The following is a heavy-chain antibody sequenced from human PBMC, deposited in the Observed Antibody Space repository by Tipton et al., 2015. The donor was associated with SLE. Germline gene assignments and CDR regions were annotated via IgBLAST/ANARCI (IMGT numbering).Heavy chain of an antibody. CDR3: AKRCSGGSCYSEDY. V-gene: IGHV3-23*01. Sequence: GSLRLSCAASGFTFSSYAMSWVRQAPGKGLEWVSAISGSGGSTYYADSVKGRFTISRDNSKNTLYLQMNSLRAEDTAVYYCAKRCSGGSCYSEDYWGQGTLVTVSS. D-gene: IGHD2-15*01. CDR1: GFTFSSYA. CDR2: ISGSGGST. J-gene: IGHJ4*02.